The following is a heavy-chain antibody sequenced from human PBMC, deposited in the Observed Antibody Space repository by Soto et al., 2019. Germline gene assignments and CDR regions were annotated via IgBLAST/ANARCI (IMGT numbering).Heavy chain of an antibody. J-gene: IGHJ4*02. CDR2: ISGSGGST. CDR1: GFTFSSYA. Sequence: GGSLRLSCAASGFTFSSYAMSWVRQAPGKGLEWVSAISGSGGSTYYADSVKGRFTISRDNSKNTLYLQMNSLRAEDTAVYYCAKTYEEYYDFWGGYYTYDYWGQGTLVTVSS. V-gene: IGHV3-23*01. CDR3: AKTYEEYYDFWGGYYTYDY. D-gene: IGHD3-3*01.